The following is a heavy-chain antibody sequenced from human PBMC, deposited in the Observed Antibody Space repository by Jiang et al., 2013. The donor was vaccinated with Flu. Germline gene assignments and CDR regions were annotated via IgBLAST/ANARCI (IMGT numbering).Heavy chain of an antibody. CDR1: GFRFDDYA. CDR3: AKDISVAGVGLDY. V-gene: IGHV3-9*01. CDR2: ITWNSGTL. Sequence: EVQLLESGGGLVQPGRSLRLSCAASGFRFDDYAMHWVRQAPGKGLEWVSGITWNSGTLGYADSVRGRFTISRDNAKESLFLQMDSLRAEDTAVYYCAKDISVAGVGLDYVGPGTLVHRLL. D-gene: IGHD6-19*01. J-gene: IGHJ4*03.